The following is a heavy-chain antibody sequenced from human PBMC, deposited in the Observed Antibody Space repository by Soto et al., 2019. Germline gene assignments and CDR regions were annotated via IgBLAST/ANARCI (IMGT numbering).Heavy chain of an antibody. D-gene: IGHD6-19*01. Sequence: GGSLRLSCAASRFTFTNYAMNWVRQAPGKGLEWVSVISGSGGTAYYADSVKGRFTISIDNSNNMLYLQMNSLRAEDTAKYYCVKEGSGWYSRGPLDFWGRGTMVTVSS. CDR2: ISGSGGTA. V-gene: IGHV3-23*01. J-gene: IGHJ3*01. CDR1: RFTFTNYA. CDR3: VKEGSGWYSRGPLDF.